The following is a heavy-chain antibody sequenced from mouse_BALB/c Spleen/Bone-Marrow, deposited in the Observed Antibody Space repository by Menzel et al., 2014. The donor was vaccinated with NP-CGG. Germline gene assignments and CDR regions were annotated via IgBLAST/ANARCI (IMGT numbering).Heavy chain of an antibody. V-gene: IGHV1-14*01. Sequence: VQLQQSGPELVKPGASVKMSCKASGYTFTSYIMHWVKQKPGQGLEWIGYINPYNDGTKYNEKFKGKATLTSDKSSSTAYMEPSSLTSEDSAVYYCARRWLPYAMDYWGQGTSVTVSS. CDR1: GYTFTSYI. J-gene: IGHJ4*01. CDR2: INPYNDGT. CDR3: ARRWLPYAMDY. D-gene: IGHD2-3*01.